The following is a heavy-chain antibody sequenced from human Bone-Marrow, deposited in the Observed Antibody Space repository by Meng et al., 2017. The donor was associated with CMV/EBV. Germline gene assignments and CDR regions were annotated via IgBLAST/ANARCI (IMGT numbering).Heavy chain of an antibody. D-gene: IGHD2-15*01. CDR3: ARSPKGDSSGGVCSCFDF. V-gene: IGHV1-2*02. Sequence: ASVKVSCKASGYTFTDYYIHWVRQAPGQGLEWMGWINPNSDGTKYAQKFQGRVTMARDTSISPAYMELSRLRPEDTAVYLCARSPKGDSSGGVCSCFDFWGQGTPVTVSS. J-gene: IGHJ4*02. CDR2: INPNSDGT. CDR1: GYTFTDYY.